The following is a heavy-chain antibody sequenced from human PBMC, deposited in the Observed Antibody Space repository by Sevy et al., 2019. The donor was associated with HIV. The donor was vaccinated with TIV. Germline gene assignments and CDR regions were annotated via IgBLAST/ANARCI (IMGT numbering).Heavy chain of an antibody. CDR2: ISYDGSNK. CDR1: GFTFSSYA. Sequence: GGSLRLSCAASGFTFSSYAMHWVRQAPGKGLEWVAVISYDGSNKYYADSVKGRFTISRDNSKNTLYLQMNSLRAEDTAVYYCARGARSHYDILTGPFDYWGQGTLVTVSS. D-gene: IGHD3-9*01. CDR3: ARGARSHYDILTGPFDY. J-gene: IGHJ4*02. V-gene: IGHV3-30-3*01.